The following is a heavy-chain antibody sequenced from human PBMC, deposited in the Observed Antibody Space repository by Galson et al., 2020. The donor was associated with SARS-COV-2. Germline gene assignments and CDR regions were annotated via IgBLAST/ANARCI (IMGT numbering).Heavy chain of an antibody. CDR3: ARDRAYQWVELSSAYYEFDY. CDR1: GFTFSSYS. V-gene: IGHV3-21*01. Sequence: GESLKISCAASGFTFSSYSMNWVRQAPGKGLEWVSSISSSSSYIYYADSVKGRFTISRDNAKNSLYLQMNSLRAEDTAVYYCARDRAYQWVELSSAYYEFDYWGQGTLVTVSS. D-gene: IGHD3-3*01. J-gene: IGHJ4*02. CDR2: ISSSSSYI.